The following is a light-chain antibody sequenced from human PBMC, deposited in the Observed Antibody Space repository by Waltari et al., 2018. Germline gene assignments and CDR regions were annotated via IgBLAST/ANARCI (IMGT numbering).Light chain of an antibody. CDR3: SSYAGSDIWV. V-gene: IGLV2-8*01. CDR1: SSAVGGYNY. CDR2: EVN. J-gene: IGLJ3*02. Sequence: QSALPQPPSASGSPGQSVAISCTGTSSAVGGYNYVSWYQQHPGKAPKLMIYEVNKRPSGVPDRFSGSKSGNTASLTVSGLQAEDEADYYCSSYAGSDIWVFGGGTRLTVL.